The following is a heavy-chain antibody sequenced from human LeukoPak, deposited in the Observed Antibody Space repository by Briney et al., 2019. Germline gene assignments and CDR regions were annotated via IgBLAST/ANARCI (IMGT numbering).Heavy chain of an antibody. Sequence: SETLSLTCTVSRGSISSGGYYWSWIRQHPGNGLEWLGYIYYSGRTNYNPSLKSRVTISVDTSKNQFSVKLSSVTAADTAVYYCARVDASPFSSSWYFDYWGQGTLVTVSS. CDR3: ARVDASPFSSSWYFDY. CDR1: RGSISSGGYY. CDR2: IYYSGRT. V-gene: IGHV4-31*03. D-gene: IGHD6-13*01. J-gene: IGHJ4*02.